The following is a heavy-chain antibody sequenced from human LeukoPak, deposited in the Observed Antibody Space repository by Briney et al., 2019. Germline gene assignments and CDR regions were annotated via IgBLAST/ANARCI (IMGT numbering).Heavy chain of an antibody. Sequence: GASVKVSCKVSGYTLTELSMHWVRQAPGKGLEWMGGFDLVDGGTIYAQKFQGRVTMTVDTSTDTSYMDLSSLKSDDTAVYFCAAGRVYSLFDHWGQGTLVTVSS. V-gene: IGHV1-24*01. CDR3: AAGRVYSLFDH. CDR1: GYTLTELS. CDR2: FDLVDGGT. J-gene: IGHJ4*02. D-gene: IGHD5-18*01.